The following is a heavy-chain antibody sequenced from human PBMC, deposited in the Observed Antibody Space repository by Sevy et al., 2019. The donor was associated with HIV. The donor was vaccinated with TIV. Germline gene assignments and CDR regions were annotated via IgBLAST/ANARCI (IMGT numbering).Heavy chain of an antibody. CDR3: AREQIAVAGIGYYFDY. J-gene: IGHJ4*02. CDR1: GFTFSGYG. Sequence: GGSLRLSCAASGFTFSGYGMHWVRQAPGKGLEWVAVIWYDGTNKYYTDSVKGRFTISRDNSKNTLYLQMNSLRAEDTAVNSCAREQIAVAGIGYYFDYWGQGTLVTVSS. CDR2: IWYDGTNK. D-gene: IGHD6-19*01. V-gene: IGHV3-33*01.